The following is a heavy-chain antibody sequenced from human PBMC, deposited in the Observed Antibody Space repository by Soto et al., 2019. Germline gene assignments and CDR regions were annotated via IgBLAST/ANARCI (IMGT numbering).Heavy chain of an antibody. CDR3: ARDKGVGGYYENFDY. CDR1: GFTFSSYS. Sequence: PGGSLRLSCAASGFTFSSYSMNWVRQAPGKGLEWVSSISSSSSYIYYADSVKGRFTISRDNAKNSLYLQMNSLRAEDTAVYYCARDKGVGGYYENFDYWGQGTLVTVSS. CDR2: ISSSSSYI. D-gene: IGHD3-22*01. J-gene: IGHJ4*02. V-gene: IGHV3-21*04.